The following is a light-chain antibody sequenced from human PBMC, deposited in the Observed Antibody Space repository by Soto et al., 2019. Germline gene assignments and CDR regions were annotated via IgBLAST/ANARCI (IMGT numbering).Light chain of an antibody. CDR3: HQYATSPQT. CDR1: QSVNSY. V-gene: IGKV3-11*01. Sequence: EVLLTQSPATLSLSPGERATLSCRASQSVNSYLTWYQHKPGQAPRLLISDASNRATGIPARFSGSGSGTDFTLTISRLEPEDFAVYYCHQYATSPQTFGQGTKVDIK. CDR2: DAS. J-gene: IGKJ1*01.